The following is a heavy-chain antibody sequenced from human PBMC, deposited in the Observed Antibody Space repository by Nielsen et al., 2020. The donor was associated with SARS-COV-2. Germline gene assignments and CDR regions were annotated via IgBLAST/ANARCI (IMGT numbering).Heavy chain of an antibody. CDR3: ARDRYYYDSSGYQPDY. V-gene: IGHV3-48*03. CDR1: GFPFSSYE. CDR2: IGGNGRNI. D-gene: IGHD3-22*01. Sequence: GGSLRLSCAASGFPFSSYEMNWVRQAPGKALEWLSYIGGNGRNIFYADSVKGRFTISRDNAENSLYLQMNSLRAEDTAVYYCARDRYYYDSSGYQPDYWGQGTLVTVSS. J-gene: IGHJ4*02.